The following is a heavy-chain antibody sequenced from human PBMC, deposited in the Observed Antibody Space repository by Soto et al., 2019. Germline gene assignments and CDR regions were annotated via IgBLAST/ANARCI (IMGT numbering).Heavy chain of an antibody. V-gene: IGHV3-21*01. CDR3: ATQMDYNILTVYRPFDY. J-gene: IGHJ4*02. CDR1: GFTFSSYS. D-gene: IGHD3-9*01. CDR2: ISSGNSYI. Sequence: GGSLRLSCAVSGFTFSSYSMNWVRQAPGKGLEWVSSISSGNSYIYYADSVRGRFTVSRDNAKSSLYLQMNSLRAEDTAVYYCATQMDYNILTVYRPFDYWGQGTLVTVSS.